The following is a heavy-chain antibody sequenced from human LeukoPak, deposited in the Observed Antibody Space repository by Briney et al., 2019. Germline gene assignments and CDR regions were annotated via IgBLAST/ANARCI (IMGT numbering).Heavy chain of an antibody. CDR1: GYSINSAFY. CDR3: VRVDYGSGSYYKSFWFDP. J-gene: IGHJ5*02. Sequence: SETLSLTCTVSGYSINSAFYWVWIRVPPGKGLEWIGSVFHRGTTYYNPSLKSRVTISVDTSKNQFSLKLSSVTAADTALYYCVRVDYGSGSYYKSFWFDPWGRGTLVTVSS. D-gene: IGHD3-10*01. CDR2: VFHRGTT. V-gene: IGHV4-38-2*02.